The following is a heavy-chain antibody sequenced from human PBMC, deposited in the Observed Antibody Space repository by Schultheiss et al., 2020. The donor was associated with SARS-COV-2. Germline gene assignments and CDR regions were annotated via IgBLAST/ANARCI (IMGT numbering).Heavy chain of an antibody. CDR2: ISGSGGST. D-gene: IGHD3-10*01. CDR1: GFTFSSYA. J-gene: IGHJ6*02. V-gene: IGHV3-23*01. Sequence: GGSLRLSCAASGFTFSSYAMSWVRQAPGKGLEWVSAISGSGGSTYYADSVKGRFTISRDNSKNTLYLQMNSLRAEDTAVYYCAKASRITLATRYYYYGMDVWGQGTTVTVSS. CDR3: AKASRITLATRYYYYGMDV.